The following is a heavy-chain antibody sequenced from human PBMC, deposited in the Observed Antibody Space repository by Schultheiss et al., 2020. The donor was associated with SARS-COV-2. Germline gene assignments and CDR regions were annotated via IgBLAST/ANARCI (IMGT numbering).Heavy chain of an antibody. CDR2: IYYSGST. CDR1: GGSISSSSYY. J-gene: IGHJ4*02. CDR3: ARGGLYGFYDY. D-gene: IGHD4-17*01. V-gene: IGHV4-39*07. Sequence: SQTLSLTCTVSGGSISSSSYYWGWIRQPPGKGLEWIGSIYYSGSTYYNPSLKSRVTISVDTSKNQFSLKLSSVTAADTAVYYCARGGLYGFYDYWGQGTLVTVSS.